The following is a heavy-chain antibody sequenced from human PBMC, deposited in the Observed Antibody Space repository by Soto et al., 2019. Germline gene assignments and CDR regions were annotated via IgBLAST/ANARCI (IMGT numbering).Heavy chain of an antibody. CDR3: ARDKYGGYFDY. Sequence: PWGSLRLSCAGSGFTFSSYCMSRVLQAPGKGLEWVANIKQDGSEKYYVDSVKGRFTISRDNAKNSLYLQMNSLRAEDTAVYYCARDKYGGYFDYWGQGTLVTVSS. J-gene: IGHJ4*02. V-gene: IGHV3-7*04. CDR2: IKQDGSEK. D-gene: IGHD2-15*01. CDR1: GFTFSSYC.